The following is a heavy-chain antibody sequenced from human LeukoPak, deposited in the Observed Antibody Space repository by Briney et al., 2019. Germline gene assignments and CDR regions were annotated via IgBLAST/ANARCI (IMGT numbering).Heavy chain of an antibody. V-gene: IGHV4-34*01. CDR1: GGSFSGHY. D-gene: IGHD4-17*01. CDR2: IYYSGST. Sequence: SETLSLTCAVYGGSFSGHYWSWIRQPPGKGLEWIGSIYYSGSTYYNPSLKSRVTISVDTSKNQFSLKLSSVTAADTAVYYCARLSVTTPRFDYWGQGTLVTVSS. J-gene: IGHJ4*02. CDR3: ARLSVTTPRFDY.